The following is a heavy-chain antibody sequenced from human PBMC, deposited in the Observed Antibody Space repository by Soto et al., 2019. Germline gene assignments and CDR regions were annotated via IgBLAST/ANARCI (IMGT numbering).Heavy chain of an antibody. CDR2: IYYSGST. Sequence: SETLSLTCTVSGGSISSSSYYWGWIRQPPGKGLEWIGSIYYSGSTYYNPSLKSRVTISVDTSKNQFSLKLSSVTAADTAVYYCARLGSSRWFDPWGQGTLVTVSS. J-gene: IGHJ5*02. V-gene: IGHV4-39*01. CDR3: ARLGSSRWFDP. CDR1: GGSISSSSYY. D-gene: IGHD6-13*01.